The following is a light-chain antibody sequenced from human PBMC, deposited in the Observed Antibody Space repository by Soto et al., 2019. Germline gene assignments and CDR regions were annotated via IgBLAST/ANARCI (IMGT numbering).Light chain of an antibody. Sequence: DIVMTQSPDSLAVSLGERATINCKSSQSVLYSSNNKNYLGWYQKKPGQPPKLLIYWASTRESGVPDRFSGSGSGEDFTLTISSLQAEDVAVYYCQPYYSSPLTFGGGTKVEIK. J-gene: IGKJ4*01. CDR2: WAS. CDR1: QSVLYSSNNKNY. CDR3: QPYYSSPLT. V-gene: IGKV4-1*01.